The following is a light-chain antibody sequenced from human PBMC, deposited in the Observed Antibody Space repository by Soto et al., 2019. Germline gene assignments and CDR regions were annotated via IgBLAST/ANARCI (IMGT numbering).Light chain of an antibody. CDR2: GAS. Sequence: EIVMTQSPATLSVSPGERATLSCRASQTISSNLVWYQQKPGQSPRLVIYGASTRASGISSRFSGSGSGTEFTLTINSLQSEDFGVYYCQQYEDWPRTFGQGTKVEIK. J-gene: IGKJ1*01. CDR3: QQYEDWPRT. CDR1: QTISSN. V-gene: IGKV3-15*01.